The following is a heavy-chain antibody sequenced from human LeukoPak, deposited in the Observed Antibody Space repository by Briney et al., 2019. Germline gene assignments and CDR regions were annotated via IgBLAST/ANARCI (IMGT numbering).Heavy chain of an antibody. V-gene: IGHV3-23*01. CDR1: GFTFSSFA. D-gene: IGHD3-10*01. CDR2: INDGGGST. J-gene: IGHJ4*02. CDR3: AKAAGDLPDDY. Sequence: GGSLRLSCVASGFTFSSFAMAWVRQAPGKGLEWVSTINDGGGSTYYADSVGGRFTISRDNSKNTLFLQMNSLRAEDTAVYYCAKAAGDLPDDYWGQGTLVTVSS.